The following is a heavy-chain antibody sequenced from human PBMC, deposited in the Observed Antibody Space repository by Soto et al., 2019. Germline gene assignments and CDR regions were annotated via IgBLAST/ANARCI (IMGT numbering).Heavy chain of an antibody. V-gene: IGHV1-3*01. CDR1: AYTFTSYS. D-gene: IGHD6-13*01. J-gene: IGHJ5*02. Sequence: ASVNXSCKASAYTFTSYSMHWVRQAPGQRLEWMGWINAGNGNTKYSQKFQGRVTITRDTSASTAYMELSSLRSEDTAVYYCARALLTGGQQLFFWFDPWG. CDR2: INAGNGNT. CDR3: ARALLTGGQQLFFWFDP.